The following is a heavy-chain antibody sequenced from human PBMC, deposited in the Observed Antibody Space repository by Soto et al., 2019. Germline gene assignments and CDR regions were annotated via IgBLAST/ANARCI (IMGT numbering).Heavy chain of an antibody. D-gene: IGHD1-26*01. V-gene: IGHV3-15*05. CDR2: IKSKIHGGTT. CDR1: GLTLANGW. Sequence: EVQLVESGGGLEKLGGSFSLSFEAPGLTLANGWWSWVRQAPGKGREWVGGIKSKIHGGTTDYAAHVKGRFTISRDDSKNTLYLQMHSLQTEDTAVYYCSTDEWEWGQGTLVTVSS. J-gene: IGHJ4*02. CDR3: STDEWE.